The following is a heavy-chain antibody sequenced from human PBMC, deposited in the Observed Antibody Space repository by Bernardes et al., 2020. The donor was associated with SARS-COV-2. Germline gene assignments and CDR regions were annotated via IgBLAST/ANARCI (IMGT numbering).Heavy chain of an antibody. CDR1: GFTFNTYR. D-gene: IGHD2-21*02. CDR3: ARIDDVTGRDH. V-gene: IGHV3-7*01. J-gene: IGHJ4*02. Sequence: GSPRLSCEAPGFTFNTYRISWGRQAPGKGLEWVANIKGDGSQRSSADSLRGRFTISRDNAKNLLYLQMDDLRVEDTAVYFCARIDDVTGRDHWGQGTQVTVSS. CDR2: IKGDGSQR.